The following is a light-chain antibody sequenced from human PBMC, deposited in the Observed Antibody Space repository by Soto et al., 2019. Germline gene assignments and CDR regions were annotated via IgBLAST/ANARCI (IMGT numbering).Light chain of an antibody. V-gene: IGLV2-14*01. CDR1: SSDVGSYNY. CDR2: EVS. J-gene: IGLJ2*01. CDR3: SVYAGNNNVF. Sequence: QSALTQPASVSGSPGQSITISCTGTSSDVGSYNYVSWYQQHPGKAPKLMIYEVSDRPSGISSRFSGSKSGNTASLTISGLQTEDEAHYYCSVYAGNNNVFFGGGTQLTVL.